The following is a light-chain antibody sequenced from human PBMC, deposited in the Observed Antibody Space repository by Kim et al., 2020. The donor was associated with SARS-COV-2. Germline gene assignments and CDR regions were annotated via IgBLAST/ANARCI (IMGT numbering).Light chain of an antibody. J-gene: IGKJ2*01. CDR2: LGS. V-gene: IGKV2-28*01. CDR1: QSLLHSNGYNY. Sequence: EPASISCRSSQSLLHSNGYNYLDWYLQKPRQSPQLLIYLGSNRASGVPDRFSGSGSGTDFTLKISRVEAEDVGVYYCMQALQTPPTFGQGTKLEI. CDR3: MQALQTPPT.